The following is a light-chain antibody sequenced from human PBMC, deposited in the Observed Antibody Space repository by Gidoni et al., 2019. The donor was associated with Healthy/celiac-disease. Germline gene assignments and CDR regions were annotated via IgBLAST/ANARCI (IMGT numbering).Light chain of an antibody. J-gene: IGKJ2*01. CDR2: WAS. CDR3: QKYYNTLYT. CDR1: QSVLYSSNNKNY. Sequence: DIVMTQSPDSLAVSLGERATINCKSSQSVLYSSNNKNYLAWYQQKPGQPPKLLISWASTRESGVPDRFSGSGSGTDFTLAISSRQAEDVAVYYCQKYYNTLYTCXXXTKLEI. V-gene: IGKV4-1*01.